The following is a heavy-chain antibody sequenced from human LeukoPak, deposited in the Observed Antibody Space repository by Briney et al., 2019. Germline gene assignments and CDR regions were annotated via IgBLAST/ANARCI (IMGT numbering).Heavy chain of an antibody. J-gene: IGHJ4*02. D-gene: IGHD1-26*01. Sequence: ASVKVSCKASGYTFTSYDINWVRQATGQGLEWMGWMSPNSGNTGYAQKFQGRVTMTRSTSMSTAYMELSSLRSEDTAVYYCARDEIGGTYYFDYWGQGTLVTVSS. CDR1: GYTFTSYD. V-gene: IGHV1-8*01. CDR3: ARDEIGGTYYFDY. CDR2: MSPNSGNT.